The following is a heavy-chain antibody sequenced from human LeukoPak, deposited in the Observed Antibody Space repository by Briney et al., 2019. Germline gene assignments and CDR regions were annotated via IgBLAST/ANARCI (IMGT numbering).Heavy chain of an antibody. Sequence: QPGGSLRLSCAASGFTFSSYGMHWVRQAPGKGLEWVAVISYDGSNKYYADSVKGRFTISRDNSKNTLYLQMDSLRVEDTAVYYCATDFNRGFDPWGQGTLVTVSS. CDR2: ISYDGSNK. J-gene: IGHJ5*02. V-gene: IGHV3-30*03. CDR1: GFTFSSYG. CDR3: ATDFNRGFDP.